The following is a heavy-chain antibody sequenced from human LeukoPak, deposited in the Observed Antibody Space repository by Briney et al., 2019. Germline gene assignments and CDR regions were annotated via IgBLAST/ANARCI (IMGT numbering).Heavy chain of an antibody. J-gene: IGHJ3*02. CDR3: AKVNRFYAIKYPAGYDI. D-gene: IGHD2-8*01. V-gene: IGHV1-2*02. Sequence: ASVKVSCKASGYNYRDYYIHWVRHAPGRGLEWMGWIHPHSGGTRYAPKFQGRVTMSSDTAINTAYMELRRLRSDDTAVFYCAKVNRFYAIKYPAGYDIWGQGTRVTVSS. CDR1: GYNYRDYY. CDR2: IHPHSGGT.